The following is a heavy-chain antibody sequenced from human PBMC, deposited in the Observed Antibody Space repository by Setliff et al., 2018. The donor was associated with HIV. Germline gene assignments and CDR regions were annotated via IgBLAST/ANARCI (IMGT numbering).Heavy chain of an antibody. J-gene: IGHJ3*01. CDR3: ARYLGGNEFDV. CDR1: GYIFTSYG. CDR2: ISTHNGDT. V-gene: IGHV1-18*01. Sequence: ASVKVSCKASGYIFTSYGISWVRQVPGHGLEWVGWISTHNGDTSYAQKVQGRVTMTTDTLTMTTYMELTSLRSDDTAVYYCARYLGGNEFDVWGQGTKVTVSS. D-gene: IGHD3-10*01.